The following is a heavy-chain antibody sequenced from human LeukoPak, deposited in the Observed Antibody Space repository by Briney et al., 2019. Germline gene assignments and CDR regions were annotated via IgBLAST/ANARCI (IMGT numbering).Heavy chain of an antibody. Sequence: GGSLRLSCAASGFTFSSYATSWVRQAPGKGLEWVSAISGSGGSTYYADSVKGRFTISRDNSKNTLYLQMNSLRAEDTAVYYCAKDNPRLRFLEWLYDYWGQGTLVTVSS. V-gene: IGHV3-23*01. CDR3: AKDNPRLRFLEWLYDY. D-gene: IGHD3-3*01. J-gene: IGHJ4*02. CDR2: ISGSGGST. CDR1: GFTFSSYA.